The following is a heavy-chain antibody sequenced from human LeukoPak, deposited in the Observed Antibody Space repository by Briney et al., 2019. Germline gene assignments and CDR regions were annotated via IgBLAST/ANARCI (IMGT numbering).Heavy chain of an antibody. CDR3: ARLYSSSFPLY. CDR1: GGSIGSFY. CDR2: IYYSGIT. J-gene: IGHJ4*02. V-gene: IGHV4-59*08. D-gene: IGHD6-6*01. Sequence: KPSETLSLTCTVSGGSIGSFYWSWIRQPPGKGLQWIGYIYYSGITRYNPSLKSRVTISVDTSKNQFSLKLSSVTAADTAVYYCARLYSSSFPLYWGQGTLVTVSS.